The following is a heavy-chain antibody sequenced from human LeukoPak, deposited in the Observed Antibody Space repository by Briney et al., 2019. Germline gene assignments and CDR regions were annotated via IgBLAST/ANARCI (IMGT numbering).Heavy chain of an antibody. Sequence: GGSLRLSCAASGFTFSSYAMSWVRQAPGKGLEWVSAISGGGGSTYYADSVKGRFIISRDNSKNTLYLQMNSQRAEDTALYYCAKSVGAAGGYGEFLQHWGQGTLVTVSS. V-gene: IGHV3-23*01. CDR2: ISGGGGST. CDR3: AKSVGAAGGYGEFLQH. J-gene: IGHJ1*01. D-gene: IGHD6-13*01. CDR1: GFTFSSYA.